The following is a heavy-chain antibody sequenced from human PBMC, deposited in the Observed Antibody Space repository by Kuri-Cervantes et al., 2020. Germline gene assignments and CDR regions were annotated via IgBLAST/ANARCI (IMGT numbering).Heavy chain of an antibody. CDR3: ARSSSFWSGFSPWDPFDV. V-gene: IGHV5-51*01. Sequence: GESLKISCKGSGYSFTTYWIGWVRQVPGKGLEWIGIIYPGDYDTRYNPSFQGQVTISVDESISTAYLQWTSLKPSDTAIYYCARSSSFWSGFSPWDPFDVWGQGTMVNVSS. D-gene: IGHD3-3*01. J-gene: IGHJ3*01. CDR1: GYSFTTYW. CDR2: IYPGDYDT.